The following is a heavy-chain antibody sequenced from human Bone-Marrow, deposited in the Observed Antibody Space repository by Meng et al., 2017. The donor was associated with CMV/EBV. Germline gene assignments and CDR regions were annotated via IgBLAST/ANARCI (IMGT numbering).Heavy chain of an antibody. Sequence: GESLKISCAASGFTFSDYYMSWIRQAPGKGLEWVSYISSSGSTIYYADSVKGRFTISRDNAKNSLYLQMNSLRAEDTAVYYCARDHMYSGSYAIDYWGQGTLVTVSS. CDR3: ARDHMYSGSYAIDY. V-gene: IGHV3-11*04. CDR2: ISSSGSTI. CDR1: GFTFSDYY. D-gene: IGHD1-26*01. J-gene: IGHJ4*02.